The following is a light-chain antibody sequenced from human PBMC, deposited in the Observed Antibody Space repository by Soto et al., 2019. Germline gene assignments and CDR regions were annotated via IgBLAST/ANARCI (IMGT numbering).Light chain of an antibody. CDR1: VLGDKY. J-gene: IGLJ1*01. Sequence: SYELTQPPSVSVSPVQTASITCSGDVLGDKYACWYQQKAGQSPVLVIHQDTKRPSGIPERFSGSNSGNTATLTISGTQAMDEADYYCQAWDSSTASYVFGTGTKVTVL. CDR3: QAWDSSTASYV. CDR2: QDT. V-gene: IGLV3-1*01.